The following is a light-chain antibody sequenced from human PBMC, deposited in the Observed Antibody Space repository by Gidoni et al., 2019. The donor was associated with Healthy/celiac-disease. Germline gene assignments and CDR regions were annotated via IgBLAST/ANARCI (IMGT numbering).Light chain of an antibody. Sequence: EIVMTQSPATLSVSPGESATLSCRASQSVSSNLAWYQQKPGQAPRLLIYGASTRATGIPARFSGSGSGTEFTLTISSLQSEDFAVYYCQQYNNWPLFXGXTKVEIK. CDR2: GAS. V-gene: IGKV3-15*01. J-gene: IGKJ4*01. CDR1: QSVSSN. CDR3: QQYNNWPL.